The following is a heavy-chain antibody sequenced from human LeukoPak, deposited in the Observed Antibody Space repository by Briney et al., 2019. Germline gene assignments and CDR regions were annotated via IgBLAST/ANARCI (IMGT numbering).Heavy chain of an antibody. CDR1: GGSISSSNW. D-gene: IGHD6-13*01. Sequence: SETLSLTCAVSGGSISSSNWWSWVRQPPGKGLEWIGEIYHSGSTNYNPSLKSRVTISVDRSKNQFSLKLSSVTAADTAVYYCARGRSSSWYGPYYYYGMDVWGQGTTVTVSS. J-gene: IGHJ6*02. CDR3: ARGRSSSWYGPYYYYGMDV. V-gene: IGHV4-4*02. CDR2: IYHSGST.